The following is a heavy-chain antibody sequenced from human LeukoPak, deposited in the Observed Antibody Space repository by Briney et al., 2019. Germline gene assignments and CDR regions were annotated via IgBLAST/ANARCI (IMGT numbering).Heavy chain of an antibody. CDR2: ISGSGGST. D-gene: IGHD6-13*01. Sequence: PGGSLRLSCAASGFTFSSYAMSWVRQAPGKGLEWVSAISGSGGSTYYADSVKGRFTISRDDSKNTAYLQMNSLKTEDTAVYYCTRRGIAAAGTADYWGQGTLVTVSS. CDR1: GFTFSSYA. CDR3: TRRGIAAAGTADY. V-gene: IGHV3-23*01. J-gene: IGHJ4*02.